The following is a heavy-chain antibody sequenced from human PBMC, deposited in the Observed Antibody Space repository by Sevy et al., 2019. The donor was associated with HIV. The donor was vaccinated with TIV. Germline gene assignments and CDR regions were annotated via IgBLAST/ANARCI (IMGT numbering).Heavy chain of an antibody. CDR3: AEDGDYYDSRDAFDI. Sequence: GGSLRLSCAASGFTFSSYAMSWVRQAPGKGLEWVSAISGSGGSTYYAHSVKGRFTISRDNSKNTLYLQMNSLRAEDTAVYDCAEDGDYYDSRDAFDIWGQGTMVTVSS. D-gene: IGHD3-22*01. V-gene: IGHV3-23*01. CDR1: GFTFSSYA. CDR2: ISGSGGST. J-gene: IGHJ3*02.